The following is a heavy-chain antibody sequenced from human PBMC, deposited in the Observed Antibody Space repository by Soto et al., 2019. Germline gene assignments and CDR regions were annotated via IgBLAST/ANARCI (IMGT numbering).Heavy chain of an antibody. Sequence: PGGSLRLSCAASGFTFSTHVMHWVRRAPRQGLEWLAATSPDGSSITYADSVRGRFIISRDNSANTLYLQMNSLSPEAAAVYYCARLGGGNGRCDYFDHEGQGALVTVAS. CDR2: TSPDGSSI. CDR3: ARLGGGNGRCDYFDH. D-gene: IGHD3-16*01. V-gene: IGHV3-30-3*01. CDR1: GFTFSTHV. J-gene: IGHJ4*02.